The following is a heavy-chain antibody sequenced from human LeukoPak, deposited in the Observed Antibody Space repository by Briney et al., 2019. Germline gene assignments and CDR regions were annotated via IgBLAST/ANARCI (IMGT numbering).Heavy chain of an antibody. Sequence: PSETLSLTCTVSGGSISSTSYYWLWIRQPPGKGLEWIGSNYYSGSTNYNTSLKSRVTISVDTSKNQFSLKLSSVTAADTAVYYCARGPEVIQLWATYYYYYYMDVWGKGTTVTVSS. V-gene: IGHV4-39*07. CDR3: ARGPEVIQLWATYYYYYYMDV. CDR1: GGSISSTSYY. D-gene: IGHD5-18*01. CDR2: NYYSGST. J-gene: IGHJ6*03.